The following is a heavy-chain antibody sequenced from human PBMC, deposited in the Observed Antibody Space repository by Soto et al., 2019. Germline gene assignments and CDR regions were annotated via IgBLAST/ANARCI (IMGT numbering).Heavy chain of an antibody. CDR1: GGTFSSYA. V-gene: IGHV1-69*13. CDR2: IIPIFGTA. Sequence: AVKVSCKASGGTFSSYAISWVRQAPGQGLEWMGGIIPIFGTANYAQKFQGRVTITADESTSTAYMELSSLRSEDTAVYYCAREGEGCSGGSCSGYWFDPWGQGTLVTVSS. J-gene: IGHJ5*02. D-gene: IGHD2-15*01. CDR3: AREGEGCSGGSCSGYWFDP.